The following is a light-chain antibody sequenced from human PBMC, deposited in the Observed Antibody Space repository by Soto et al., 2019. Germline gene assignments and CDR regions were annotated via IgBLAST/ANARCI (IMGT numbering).Light chain of an antibody. CDR2: EVS. CDR3: SSYTSSSTLV. CDR1: SSYGGGYNY. V-gene: IGLV2-14*01. Sequence: QSALAQPASVSGAPGQSIAISLTGSSSYGGGYNYVSWYQQHPGKAXXXMIYEVSKRPSGVSNRFSGSKSGNTGSLTSSGLQAEYEADYYCSSYTSSSTLVFGTGTKVTVL. J-gene: IGLJ1*01.